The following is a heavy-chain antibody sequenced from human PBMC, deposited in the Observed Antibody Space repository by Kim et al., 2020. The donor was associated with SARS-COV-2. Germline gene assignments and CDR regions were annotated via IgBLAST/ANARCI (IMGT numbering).Heavy chain of an antibody. CDR1: GDSLTRYW. J-gene: IGHJ4*01. CDR2: MRPGDSDA. V-gene: IGHV5-51*01. D-gene: IGHD2-21*01. CDR3: ARSLAYCGGTSCLSFHY. Sequence: GESLKISCQVSGDSLTRYWIAWVRQTPGKGLEWMGFMRPGDSDASYGPSFQGQVTISADKSLKTAYLQWSSLKASDTAIYFCARSLAYCGGTSCLSFHYWGHGTLVTVSS.